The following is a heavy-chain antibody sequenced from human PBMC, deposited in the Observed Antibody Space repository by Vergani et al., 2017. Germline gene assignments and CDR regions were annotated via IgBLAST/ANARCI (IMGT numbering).Heavy chain of an antibody. CDR2: FDPEDGET. CDR1: GYTFTSYG. J-gene: IGHJ1*01. V-gene: IGHV1-24*01. CDR3: ATDEGRGYFQH. Sequence: QVQLVQSGAEVKKPGASVKVSCKASGYTFTSYGISWVRQAPGKGLEWMGGFDPEDGETIYAQKFQGRVTMTEDTSTDTAYMELSSLRSEDTAVYYCATDEGRGYFQHWGQGTLVTVSS.